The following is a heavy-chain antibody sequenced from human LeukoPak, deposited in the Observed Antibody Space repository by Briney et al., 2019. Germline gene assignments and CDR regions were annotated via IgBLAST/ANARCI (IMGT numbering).Heavy chain of an antibody. D-gene: IGHD2-2*01. CDR3: ASDPNRVVPAAMSGPYYFDY. CDR1: GGSFSGYH. CDR2: INHSGST. Sequence: SETLSLTCAVYGGSFSGYHWSWIRQPPGKGLEWIGEINHSGSTNYNPSLKSRVTISVDTSKNQFSLKLSSVTAADTAVYYCASDPNRVVPAAMSGPYYFDYWGQGTLVTVSS. J-gene: IGHJ4*02. V-gene: IGHV4-34*01.